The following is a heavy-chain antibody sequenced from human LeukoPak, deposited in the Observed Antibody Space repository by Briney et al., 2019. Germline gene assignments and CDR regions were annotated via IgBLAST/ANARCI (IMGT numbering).Heavy chain of an antibody. CDR1: GFTFGTFW. CDR2: INQGARET. Sequence: GGSLRLSCEASGFTFGTFWRSWVRQAPGKGLEWVANINQGARETNYVNSVKGRFTIARDDAKNSLYLQMNSLRPEDTAMYFCARDKGGMVPFDHWGQGTQVTVSS. CDR3: ARDKGGMVPFDH. J-gene: IGHJ4*02. V-gene: IGHV3-7*01. D-gene: IGHD3-10*01.